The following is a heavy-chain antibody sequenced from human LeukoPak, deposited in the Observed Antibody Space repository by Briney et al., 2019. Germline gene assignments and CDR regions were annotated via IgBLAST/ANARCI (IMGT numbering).Heavy chain of an antibody. CDR2: IYNTGST. J-gene: IGHJ4*02. CDR3: ARVSYDSSGYYYYYFDY. D-gene: IGHD3-22*01. Sequence: SETLSLTCTVSGGSISSYYWSWIRQPAGKGLEWVGRIYNTGSTNYNPSLKSRVTISLDTSKNQFSLKLTSVTAADTAVYYCARVSYDSSGYYYYYFDYWGRGTLVIVSS. V-gene: IGHV4-4*07. CDR1: GGSISSYY.